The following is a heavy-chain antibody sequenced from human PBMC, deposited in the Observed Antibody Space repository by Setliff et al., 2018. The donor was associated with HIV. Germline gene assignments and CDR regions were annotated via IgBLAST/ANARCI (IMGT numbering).Heavy chain of an antibody. CDR3: ARGDSSWYGSLDY. V-gene: IGHV3-23*01. CDR2: IRGSGDTT. CDR1: GFMFTSYA. J-gene: IGHJ4*02. Sequence: GGSLRLSCAASGFMFTSYAMTWVRQAPGKGLEWVSTIRGSGDTTHYADFVKGRFTISRDNSENTLYLQMNSLRAEDMAVYYCARGDSSWYGSLDYWGQGTLVTVSS. D-gene: IGHD6-13*01.